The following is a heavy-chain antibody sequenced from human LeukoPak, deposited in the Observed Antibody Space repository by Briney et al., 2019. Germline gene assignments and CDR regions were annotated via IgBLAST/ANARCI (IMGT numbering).Heavy chain of an antibody. CDR3: ARDLDGSGIVGY. CDR2: IYYSGST. Sequence: PSETLSLTCTVSGDSISSSSYYWGWIRQPPGKGLEWIGYIYYSGSTNYNPSLKSRISISVDTSKNQFSLKLSSVTAADTAVYYCARDLDGSGIVGYWGQGTLVTVSS. V-gene: IGHV4-61*01. D-gene: IGHD3-10*01. J-gene: IGHJ4*02. CDR1: GDSISSSSYY.